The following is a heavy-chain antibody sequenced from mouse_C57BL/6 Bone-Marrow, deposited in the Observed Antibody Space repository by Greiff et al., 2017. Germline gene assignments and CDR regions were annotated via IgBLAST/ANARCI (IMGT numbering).Heavy chain of an antibody. CDR1: GFSFNTYA. V-gene: IGHV10-1*01. CDR2: IRSKSNNYAT. J-gene: IGHJ4*01. D-gene: IGHD2-3*01. CDR3: VRVYDYDAMDY. Sequence: VQLVESGGGLVQPKGSLKLSCAASGFSFNTYAMTWVRQAPGTGLEWVARIRSKSNNYATYYADSVKDRFTISRDDSESMLYLQMNNLKTEDTAMYYCVRVYDYDAMDYWGQGTSVTVSS.